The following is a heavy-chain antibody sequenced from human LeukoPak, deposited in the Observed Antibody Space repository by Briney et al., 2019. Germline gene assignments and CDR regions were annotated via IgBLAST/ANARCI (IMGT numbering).Heavy chain of an antibody. V-gene: IGHV4-59*01. CDR2: IYYSGST. CDR3: ARVRDSGYSYVHFDY. Sequence: SETLSLTCTVSGDSISSYYWSWIRQPPGKGLEWIGYIYYSGSTNCNPSLKSRVTISVDTSKNQFSLKLSSVTAADTAVYYCARVRDSGYSYVHFDYWGQGTLVTVSS. J-gene: IGHJ4*02. CDR1: GDSISSYY. D-gene: IGHD5-18*01.